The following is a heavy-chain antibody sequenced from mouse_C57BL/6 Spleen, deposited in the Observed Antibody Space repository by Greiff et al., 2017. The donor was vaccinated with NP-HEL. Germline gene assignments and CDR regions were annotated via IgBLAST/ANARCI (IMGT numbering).Heavy chain of an antibody. CDR3: ARGGEELGRGELGFDY. J-gene: IGHJ2*01. Sequence: VQLQQPGTELVKPGASVKLSCKASGYTFTSYWMHWVKQRPGQGLEWIGNINPSNGGTNYNEKFKSKATLTVDKSSSTAYMQLSSLTSEDSAVYYCARGGEELGRGELGFDYWGQGTTLTVSS. CDR1: GYTFTSYW. CDR2: INPSNGGT. D-gene: IGHD4-1*01. V-gene: IGHV1-53*01.